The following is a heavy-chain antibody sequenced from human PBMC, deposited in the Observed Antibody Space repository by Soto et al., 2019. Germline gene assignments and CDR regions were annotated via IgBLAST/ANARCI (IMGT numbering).Heavy chain of an antibody. J-gene: IGHJ5*02. D-gene: IGHD3-10*01. CDR2: TYYRSRFFS. CDR3: VRDRYSSSGWFDP. Sequence: PSQTPSLTCAISGDSVPSYSAAWNWIRQSPSGGLEWLGRTYYRSRFFSDYAESVKSRIIINPDTSKNQFSLQLKSVTPEDTSVYYCVRDRYSSSGWFDPWGQGTPVTVSS. V-gene: IGHV6-1*01. CDR1: GDSVPSYSAA.